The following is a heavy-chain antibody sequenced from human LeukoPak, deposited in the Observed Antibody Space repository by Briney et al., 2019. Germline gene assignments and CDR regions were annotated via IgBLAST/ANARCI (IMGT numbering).Heavy chain of an antibody. D-gene: IGHD2-15*01. Sequence: PGGSLRLSCAASGFTVSNNYMSWVRQAPGKGLEWVSVFYSGGSTYYADSVKGRFTSSRDNAKNTLYLQMNSLRAEDTAVYYCAREGVGYPDAFDIRGQGTMVTVSS. CDR2: FYSGGST. J-gene: IGHJ3*02. V-gene: IGHV3-53*01. CDR3: AREGVGYPDAFDI. CDR1: GFTVSNNY.